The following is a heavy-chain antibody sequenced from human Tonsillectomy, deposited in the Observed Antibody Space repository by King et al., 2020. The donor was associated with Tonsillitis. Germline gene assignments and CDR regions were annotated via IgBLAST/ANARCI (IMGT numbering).Heavy chain of an antibody. Sequence: VQLVESGGGLVQPGGSLRLSCAASGFTFSSYAMSWVRQAPGKGLEWVSDISGSGASTYYADSVKGRFTISRANSKNTRYLQMNSLRAEDTAVYYCAKDVAHATTDPGLFNYWGQGTLVTVSS. CDR3: AKDVAHATTDPGLFNY. D-gene: IGHD5-12*01. CDR1: GFTFSSYA. J-gene: IGHJ4*02. CDR2: ISGSGAST. V-gene: IGHV3-23*04.